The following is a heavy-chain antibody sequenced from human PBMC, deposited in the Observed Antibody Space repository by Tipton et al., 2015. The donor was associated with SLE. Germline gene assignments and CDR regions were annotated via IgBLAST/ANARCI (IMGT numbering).Heavy chain of an antibody. CDR3: ARGGLTYGYYYYMDV. CDR2: ISYSGST. V-gene: IGHV4-61*10. D-gene: IGHD4-17*01. CDR1: GGSISRSSYY. Sequence: LRLSCTVSGGSISRSSYYWSWIRQPAGKGLEWIGDISYSGSTNYSPSLKSRVTISVDTSKNQFSLKLTSVTAADTAVYFCARGGLTYGYYYYMDVWGKGTTVTVSS. J-gene: IGHJ6*03.